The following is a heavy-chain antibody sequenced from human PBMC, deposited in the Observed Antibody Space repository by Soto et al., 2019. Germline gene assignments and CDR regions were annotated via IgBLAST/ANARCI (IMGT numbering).Heavy chain of an antibody. Sequence: SETLSLTCTVSGGSISSGGYYWSWIRQHPGKGLEWIGYIYYSGSTYYNPSLKSRVTISVDTSKNQFSLKLSSVTAADTAVYYCARDRFTGNYYYGMDVWGQGTTVTVSS. D-gene: IGHD1-1*01. V-gene: IGHV4-31*03. CDR2: IYYSGST. J-gene: IGHJ6*02. CDR1: GGSISSGGYY. CDR3: ARDRFTGNYYYGMDV.